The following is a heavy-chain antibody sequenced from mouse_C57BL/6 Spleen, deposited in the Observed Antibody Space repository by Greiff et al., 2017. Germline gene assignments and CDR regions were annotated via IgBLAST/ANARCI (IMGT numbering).Heavy chain of an antibody. CDR2: IYPGSGNT. J-gene: IGHJ4*01. CDR3: ARGDYYGSSGDAMDY. Sequence: QVQLQQSGAELVRPGASVKLSCKASGYTFTDYYINWVKQRPGQGLEWIARIYPGSGNTYYNEKFKGKATLTAEKSSSTAYMQLSSLTSEDSAVYFGARGDYYGSSGDAMDYWGQGTSVTVSS. D-gene: IGHD1-1*01. V-gene: IGHV1-76*01. CDR1: GYTFTDYY.